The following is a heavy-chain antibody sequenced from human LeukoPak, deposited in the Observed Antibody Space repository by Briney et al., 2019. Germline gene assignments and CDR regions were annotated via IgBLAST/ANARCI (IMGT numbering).Heavy chain of an antibody. D-gene: IGHD3-3*01. CDR2: INPSGGST. CDR1: GYTFTSYY. V-gene: IGHV1-46*01. CDR3: ARTYYDFWSGYSPFDY. Sequence: GASVKVSCTASGYTFTSYYMHWVRQAPGQGREWMGIINPSGGSTSYAQKFQGRVTMTRDTSTSTVYMELSSLRSEDTAVYYCARTYYDFWSGYSPFDYWGQGTLVTVSS. J-gene: IGHJ4*02.